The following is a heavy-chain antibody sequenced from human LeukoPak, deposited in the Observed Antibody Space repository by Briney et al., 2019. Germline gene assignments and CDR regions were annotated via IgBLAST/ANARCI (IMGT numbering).Heavy chain of an antibody. CDR2: ISSSSSYI. CDR3: ARSPPTYAFDI. J-gene: IGHJ3*02. CDR1: GFTFSSYS. Sequence: PGGSLRLSCVASGFTFSSYSMNWVRQAPGKGLEWVSSISSSSSYIYYADSVKGRFTISRDNAKNSLYLQMNSLRAEDTAVYYCARSPPTYAFDIWGQGTMVTVSS. V-gene: IGHV3-21*01.